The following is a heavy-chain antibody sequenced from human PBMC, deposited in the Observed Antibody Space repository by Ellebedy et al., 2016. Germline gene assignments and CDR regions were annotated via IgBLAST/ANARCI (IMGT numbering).Heavy chain of an antibody. CDR2: IYSGGST. V-gene: IGHV3-53*05. Sequence: GGSLRLXXAASGFTVSNNYVSWVRQPPGKGLEWVSLIYSGGSTYYADSVKGRFTISRDNSKNTVYLQMNSLRAEDTALYYCAKDTAVRGGRYSYHHYMDVWGKGTTVTVSS. D-gene: IGHD6-6*01. CDR1: GFTVSNNY. CDR3: AKDTAVRGGRYSYHHYMDV. J-gene: IGHJ6*03.